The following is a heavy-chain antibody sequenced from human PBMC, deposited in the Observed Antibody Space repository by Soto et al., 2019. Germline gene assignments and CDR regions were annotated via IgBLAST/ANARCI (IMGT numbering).Heavy chain of an antibody. CDR3: ARAYGDCVAGLGAFDI. CDR1: GGTFSSYA. CDR2: IIPLFGTA. D-gene: IGHD4-17*01. Sequence: QVQLVQSGAEVKKPGSSVKVSCKASGGTFSSYAISWVRQAPGHGLEWMGGIIPLFGTANYAQKFQGRVTTTADESSSTAYMELRSRRCEDTAVYYCARAYGDCVAGLGAFDIWGQGTMVTVSS. J-gene: IGHJ3*02. V-gene: IGHV1-69*01.